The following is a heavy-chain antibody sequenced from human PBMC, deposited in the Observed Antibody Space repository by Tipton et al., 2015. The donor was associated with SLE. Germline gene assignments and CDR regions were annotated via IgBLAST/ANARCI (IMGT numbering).Heavy chain of an antibody. V-gene: IGHV4-39*07. D-gene: IGHD5-12*01. Sequence: TLSLTCTASGGSIRTSSNFWAWIRQPPGKRPEWIGNVYHSGSTYYNPSLKSRVSFSIDTSKHQFSLKLNSVTAADTAVYYCARRHYSGPFDSWGQGTLVTVSS. CDR1: GGSIRTSSNF. CDR2: VYHSGST. J-gene: IGHJ4*02. CDR3: ARRHYSGPFDS.